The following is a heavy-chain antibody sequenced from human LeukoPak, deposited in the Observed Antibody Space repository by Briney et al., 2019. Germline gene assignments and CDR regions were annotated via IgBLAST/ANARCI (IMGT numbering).Heavy chain of an antibody. CDR2: IYHSGST. Sequence: SQTLSLTCAVSGGSISSGGYSWRWIRQPPGKGLEWIGYIYHSGSTYYNPSLKSRVTISVDRSKNQFSLKLSSVTAADTAVYYCARVDGDYVMADAFDIWGQGTMVTVSS. CDR1: GGSISSGGYS. D-gene: IGHD4-17*01. CDR3: ARVDGDYVMADAFDI. J-gene: IGHJ3*02. V-gene: IGHV4-30-2*01.